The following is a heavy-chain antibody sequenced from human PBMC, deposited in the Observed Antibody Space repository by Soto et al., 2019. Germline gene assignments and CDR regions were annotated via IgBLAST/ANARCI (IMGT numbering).Heavy chain of an antibody. D-gene: IGHD6-13*01. J-gene: IGHJ4*02. Sequence: GGSLRLSCAASGFTFSSYSMNWVRQAPGKGLEWVSYISSSSSTIYYADSVKGRFTISRDNSKNTLYLQMNSLRAEDTAVYYCAKGVYSSLFDYWGQGTLVTVSS. CDR2: ISSSSSTI. CDR1: GFTFSSYS. V-gene: IGHV3-48*01. CDR3: AKGVYSSLFDY.